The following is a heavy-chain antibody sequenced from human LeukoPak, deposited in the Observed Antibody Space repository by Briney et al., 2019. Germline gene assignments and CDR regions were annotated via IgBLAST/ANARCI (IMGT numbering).Heavy chain of an antibody. Sequence: PSXTLSLTCTVSGGSISTSNYYWGWIRQPPGKGLEWIGTIYYSGTTYYNPSLESRVTISEDTSKNQFSLMLRSVTAADTAVYFCARQASDYFYYYMDVWGKGTTVTVSS. CDR1: GGSISTSNYY. J-gene: IGHJ6*03. CDR2: IYYSGTT. CDR3: ARQASDYFYYYMDV. V-gene: IGHV4-39*01.